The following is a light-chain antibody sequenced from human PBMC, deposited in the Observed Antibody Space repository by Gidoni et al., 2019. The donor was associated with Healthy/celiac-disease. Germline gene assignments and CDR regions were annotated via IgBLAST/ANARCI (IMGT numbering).Light chain of an antibody. CDR3: QQRSNCLRPP. V-gene: IGKV3-11*01. CDR1: QSVSSY. Sequence: EIVLTQSPATLSLSPGERATLSCRASQSVSSYLAWYQQKPAQAPRLLIYDASTSATGIPARFSGSGSGTAFTLTIRSLEPIDFAVYYCQQRSNCLRPPFXGXTKVEIK. J-gene: IGKJ4*01. CDR2: DAS.